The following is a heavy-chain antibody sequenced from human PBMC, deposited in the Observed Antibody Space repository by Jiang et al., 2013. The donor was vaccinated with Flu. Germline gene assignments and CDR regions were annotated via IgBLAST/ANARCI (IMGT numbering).Heavy chain of an antibody. CDR1: GYSFTSYW. D-gene: IGHD5-12*01. CDR2: IYPGDSDT. J-gene: IGHJ3*02. Sequence: GAEVKKPGESLKISCKGSGYSFTSYWIGWVRQMPGKGLEWMGIIYPGDSDTRYSPSFQGQVTISADKSISTAYLQWSSLKASDTAMYYCARQGIYSGYARDAFDIWGQGTMVTVSS. V-gene: IGHV5-51*01. CDR3: ARQGIYSGYARDAFDI.